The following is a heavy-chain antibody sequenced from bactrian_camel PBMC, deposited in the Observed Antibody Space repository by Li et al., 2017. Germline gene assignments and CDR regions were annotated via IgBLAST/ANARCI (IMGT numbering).Heavy chain of an antibody. CDR1: GDIYCRYD. J-gene: IGHJ4*01. V-gene: IGHV3S10*01. Sequence: LSCAASGDIYCRYDMSWYRQVPGKEREIVSGIDSDGSASYADSVKGRFIITRDKAKDLVYLQMNSLKPEDAAMYYCAANFGPYCSGPYLARRANFLGQGTQVTVS. CDR2: IDSDGSA. D-gene: IGHD2*01.